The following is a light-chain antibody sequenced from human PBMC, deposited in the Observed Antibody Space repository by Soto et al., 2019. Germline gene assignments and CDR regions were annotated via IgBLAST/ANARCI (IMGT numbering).Light chain of an antibody. J-gene: IGLJ1*01. V-gene: IGLV2-14*01. CDR2: EVN. CDR1: SSDIGAYDY. CDR3: FSVITTFPHV. Sequence: QSALTQPASLSGSPGQSITTSCTGTSSDIGAYDYVSWFQQHPGKAPTLMISEVNNRPSGVSNRFSGSKSGNTAYLTISGLQVVYVAEYFYFSVITTFPHVFLSGTKDTAL.